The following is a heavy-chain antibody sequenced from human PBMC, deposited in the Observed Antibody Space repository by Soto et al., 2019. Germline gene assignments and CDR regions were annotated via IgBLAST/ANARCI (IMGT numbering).Heavy chain of an antibody. J-gene: IGHJ5*02. V-gene: IGHV1-46*01. D-gene: IGHD4-4*01. CDR1: GYTVTSYY. Sequence: QVQLVQSGAEVREPGASVKVSCKASGYTVTSYYIHWVRQAPGQGFEWIGIINPGAGGRSYAQKCQGRVTLTRDTSTSTVYMELSSLRSEDTGVYHCAREEFRRDYSNSRWFDTWGQGTMVTVSS. CDR3: AREEFRRDYSNSRWFDT. CDR2: INPGAGGR.